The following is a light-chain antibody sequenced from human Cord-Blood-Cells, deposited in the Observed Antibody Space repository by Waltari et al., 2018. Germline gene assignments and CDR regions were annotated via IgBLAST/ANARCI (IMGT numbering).Light chain of an antibody. J-gene: IGLJ2*01. CDR2: EGS. CDR1: SSDVGGYNL. V-gene: IGLV2-23*03. Sequence: QSALTQPASVSGSPGQSITISCTGTSSDVGGYNLVSRYQQHPGKAPKPMIYEGSKRPSGVSNRFSGSKSGNTASLTISGLQAEDEADYYCCSYAGSSTFHVVFGGGTKLTVL. CDR3: CSYAGSSTFHVV.